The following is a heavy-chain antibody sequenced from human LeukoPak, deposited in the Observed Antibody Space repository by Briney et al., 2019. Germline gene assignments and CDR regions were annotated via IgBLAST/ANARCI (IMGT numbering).Heavy chain of an antibody. CDR1: GFTVSSNY. J-gene: IGHJ3*02. Sequence: GGSLRLSCAASGFTVSSNYMSWVRQAPGKGLEWVSVIYSGGSTYYADSVKGRFTISRDNSKNTLYLQMNSLRAEDTAVYYCAREDTLTDAFDIWGQGTMVTVSS. CDR3: AREDTLTDAFDI. D-gene: IGHD5-18*01. CDR2: IYSGGST. V-gene: IGHV3-53*01.